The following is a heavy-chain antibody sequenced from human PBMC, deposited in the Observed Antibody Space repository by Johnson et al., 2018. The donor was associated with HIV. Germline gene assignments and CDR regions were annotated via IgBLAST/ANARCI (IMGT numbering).Heavy chain of an antibody. CDR1: GFTVSSNY. CDR3: AREGAWEVRPGAFDI. CDR2: IYSGGST. J-gene: IGHJ3*02. D-gene: IGHD1-26*01. Sequence: VQLVESGGGLIQPGGSLRLSCAASGFTVSSNYMSRVRQAPGKGLEWVSVIYSGGSTYYADSVKGRFTISRDNSKNTLYLQMNSLRVEDTAVYYCAREGAWEVRPGAFDIWGQGTMVTVSS. V-gene: IGHV3-53*01.